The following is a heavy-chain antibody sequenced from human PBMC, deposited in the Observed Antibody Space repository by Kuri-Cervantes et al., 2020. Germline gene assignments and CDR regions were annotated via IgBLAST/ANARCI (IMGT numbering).Heavy chain of an antibody. V-gene: IGHV3-48*01. CDR1: GFTLSSYS. CDR2: ISSSSSTI. CDR3: AKGEVVTAIPMFFDY. D-gene: IGHD2-21*02. J-gene: IGHJ4*02. Sequence: GESLKISCAASGFTLSSYSMNWVRQAPGKGLEWVSYISSSSSTIYYADSVKGRFTISRDKSKNTLYLQMNSLRAEDTAVYYCAKGEVVTAIPMFFDYWGQGTLVTVSS.